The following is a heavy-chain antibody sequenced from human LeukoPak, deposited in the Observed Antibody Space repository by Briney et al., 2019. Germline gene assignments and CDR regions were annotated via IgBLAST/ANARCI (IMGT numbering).Heavy chain of an antibody. CDR2: MNPNSGNT. J-gene: IGHJ4*02. Sequence: ASVKVSCKASVYTFTSYDINWVRQATGQGLEWMGWMNPNSGNTGYAQKFQGRVTMTRNSSITTAYMELSSPRSEDTAVYYCARRHGRCSDGSCYYPDYWGQGTLVTVSS. D-gene: IGHD2-15*01. CDR3: ARRHGRCSDGSCYYPDY. V-gene: IGHV1-8*01. CDR1: VYTFTSYD.